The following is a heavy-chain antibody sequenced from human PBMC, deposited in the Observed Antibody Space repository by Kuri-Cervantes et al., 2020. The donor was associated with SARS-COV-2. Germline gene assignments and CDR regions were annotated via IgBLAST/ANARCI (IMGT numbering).Heavy chain of an antibody. CDR2: IYYSGST. V-gene: IGHV4-39*01. CDR1: GGSFSSSSYY. J-gene: IGHJ4*02. CDR3: ASLASGRGTREFDY. Sequence: SETLSLTCTVSGGSFSSSSYYWGWSRQPPGKGLEWFGSIYYSGSTYYNPSLKSRVTISVDTSNNQFSLKLSPVTAADTAVYYCASLASGRGTREFDYWGQGTLVTVSS. D-gene: IGHD2-8*01.